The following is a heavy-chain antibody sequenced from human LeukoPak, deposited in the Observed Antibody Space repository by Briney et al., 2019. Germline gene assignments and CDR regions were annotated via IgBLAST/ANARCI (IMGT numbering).Heavy chain of an antibody. V-gene: IGHV4-34*01. Sequence: SETLSLTCAVYGGSFSGYYWSWIRQPPGKGLEWIGEINHSGSTNYNPSLKSRVTISVDTSKNQFSLKLSSVTAADTAVYYCARSNYGDYVYNWYFDLWGRGTLVTVSS. D-gene: IGHD4-17*01. CDR3: ARSNYGDYVYNWYFDL. CDR1: GGSFSGYY. J-gene: IGHJ2*01. CDR2: INHSGST.